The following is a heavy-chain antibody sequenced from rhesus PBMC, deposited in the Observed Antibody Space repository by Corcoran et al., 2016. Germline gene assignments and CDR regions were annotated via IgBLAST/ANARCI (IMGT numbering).Heavy chain of an antibody. J-gene: IGHJ4*01. CDR2: INSGGGTT. Sequence: EVQLVETGGGLVQPGGSLKVSCAASGFTFSSYGMSWVRQAPGEGLEWVSAINSGGGTTYHADSVKGRFTMTRDNSKNTLSLQMNSLKAEDTAVYYCAKWGVLTAFDYWGQGVLVTVSP. D-gene: IGHD2-15*01. V-gene: IGHV3S5*01. CDR3: AKWGVLTAFDY. CDR1: GFTFSSYG.